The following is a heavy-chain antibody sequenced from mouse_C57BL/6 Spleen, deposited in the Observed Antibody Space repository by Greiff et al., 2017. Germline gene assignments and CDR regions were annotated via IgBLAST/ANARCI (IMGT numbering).Heavy chain of an antibody. J-gene: IGHJ2*01. CDR2: IDPANGNT. V-gene: IGHV14-3*01. CDR3: ARDYYGSSYYFDY. D-gene: IGHD1-1*01. Sequence: VQLKQPVAELVRPGASVKLSCTASGFNIKNTYMHWVKQRPEQGLEWIGRIDPANGNTKYAPKFQGKATITADTTSNTAYLQLSSLTSEDPAIYYCARDYYGSSYYFDYWGQGTTLTVSS. CDR1: GFNIKNTY.